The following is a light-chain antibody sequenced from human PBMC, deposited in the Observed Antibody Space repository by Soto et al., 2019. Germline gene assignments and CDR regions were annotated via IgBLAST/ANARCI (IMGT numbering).Light chain of an antibody. J-gene: IGKJ4*01. Sequence: DIQMTQSPSSVSASVGDRVTITCRASQDISTWLAWYRQKPGKAPELLIYAASNLQTGVPSRFSGSGSGTDFTLTISSLQPEDFGTYYCQQPNSFPLTFGGGTKVDI. V-gene: IGKV1-12*01. CDR3: QQPNSFPLT. CDR2: AAS. CDR1: QDISTW.